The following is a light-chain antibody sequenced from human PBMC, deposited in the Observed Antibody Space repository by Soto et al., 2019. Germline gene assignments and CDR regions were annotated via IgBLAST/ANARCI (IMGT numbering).Light chain of an antibody. CDR2: AAS. CDR3: LQDYSYPQT. V-gene: IGKV1-6*01. J-gene: IGKJ2*01. Sequence: IQMTQSPSSLSASVGDRVTITCWASQDIRNDLGWYQQKPGKAPNLLISAASSLQSGVPSRFSGSGSGTDFTLTISSLQPEDFATYYCLQDYSYPQTFGQGTKLEIK. CDR1: QDIRND.